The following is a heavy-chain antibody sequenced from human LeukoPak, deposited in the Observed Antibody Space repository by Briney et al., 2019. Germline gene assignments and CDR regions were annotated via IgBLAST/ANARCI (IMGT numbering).Heavy chain of an antibody. J-gene: IGHJ4*02. Sequence: PGGSLRLSCAASGFTFSSYGMHWVRQAPGKGLEWVAFIRYDGSNKYYADSVKGRFTISRDNSKNTLYLQMNSLRAEDAAVYYCAKGLGSSWYVYFDYWGQGTLVTVSS. V-gene: IGHV3-30*02. CDR1: GFTFSSYG. D-gene: IGHD6-13*01. CDR2: IRYDGSNK. CDR3: AKGLGSSWYVYFDY.